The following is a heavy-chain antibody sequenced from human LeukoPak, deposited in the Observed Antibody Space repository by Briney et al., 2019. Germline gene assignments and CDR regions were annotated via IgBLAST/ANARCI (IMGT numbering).Heavy chain of an antibody. CDR2: IYYSGST. CDR3: ARGGSKAARRGTARPGHYYMDV. Sequence: SETLSLTCTVSGGSISSSSYYWGWIRQPPGKGLEWIGSIYYSGSTYYNPSLKSRVTISVDTSKNQFSLKLSSVTAADTAVYYCARGGSKAARRGTARPGHYYMDVWGKGTTVTVSS. D-gene: IGHD6-6*01. J-gene: IGHJ6*03. V-gene: IGHV4-39*07. CDR1: GGSISSSSYY.